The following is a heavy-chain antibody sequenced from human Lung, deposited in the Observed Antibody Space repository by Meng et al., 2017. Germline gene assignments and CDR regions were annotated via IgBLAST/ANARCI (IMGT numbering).Heavy chain of an antibody. D-gene: IGHD4-17*01. CDR3: ARGGVTTDD. CDR2: ITGDGSST. J-gene: IGHJ4*02. CDR1: GFTFSTHW. V-gene: IGHV3-74*01. Sequence: LVAAGGGLVQPGGSLRLSCAASGFTFSTHWMHWVRQAPGKGLEWVSRITGDGSSTIYADSVQGRFTMSRDNAKNTLSLQMNSLRAEDTAVYYCARGGVTTDDWGQGTLVTVSS.